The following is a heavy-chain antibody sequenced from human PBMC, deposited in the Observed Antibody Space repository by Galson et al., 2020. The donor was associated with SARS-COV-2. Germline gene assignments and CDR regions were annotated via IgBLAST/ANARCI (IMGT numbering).Heavy chain of an antibody. CDR3: AWRIRYGGTDY. CDR2: INHSGST. J-gene: IGHJ4*02. D-gene: IGHD2-15*01. CDR1: GGSFSGYY. V-gene: IGHV4-34*01. Sequence: SQASETLSLTCAVYGGSFSGYYWSWIHQPPGKGLEWIGEINHSGSTNYNPSLKSRVTISVDTSKNQFSLKLSSVTAADTAVYYCAWRIRYGGTDYWGQGTLVTVSS.